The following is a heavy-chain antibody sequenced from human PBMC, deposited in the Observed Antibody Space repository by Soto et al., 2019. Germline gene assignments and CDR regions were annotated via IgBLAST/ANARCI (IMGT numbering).Heavy chain of an antibody. V-gene: IGHV4-30-4*01. Sequence: HVQLQESGPGPVTPSQTLSLSCTVSGVSITSGSYYWTWVRQSPGKGLEWIGYRYYSGNNYYNPSLNGRATISVDTSNNQFSLKLTSVTAADTAVYYCARGGYDTRGQTFIGWGPDCWGQGTLVTVSS. J-gene: IGHJ4*02. CDR3: ARGGYDTRGQTFIGWGPDC. D-gene: IGHD3-22*01. CDR1: GVSITSGSYY. CDR2: RYYSGNN.